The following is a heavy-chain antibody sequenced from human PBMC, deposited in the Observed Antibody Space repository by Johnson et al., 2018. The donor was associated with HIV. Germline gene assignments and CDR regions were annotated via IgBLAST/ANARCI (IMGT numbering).Heavy chain of an antibody. CDR1: GFTFSSYG. D-gene: IGHD1-7*01. Sequence: QVQLVESGGGVVQPGGSLRLSCAASGFTFSSYGMHWVRQAPGKGLEWVAFIRYDGSNKYYADSVKGRFAISRDNAKNSLYLQMNSLRAEDTAMYYCARENYRRRDAFDVWGQGTVVIVSS. V-gene: IGHV3-30*02. CDR2: IRYDGSNK. CDR3: ARENYRRRDAFDV. J-gene: IGHJ3*01.